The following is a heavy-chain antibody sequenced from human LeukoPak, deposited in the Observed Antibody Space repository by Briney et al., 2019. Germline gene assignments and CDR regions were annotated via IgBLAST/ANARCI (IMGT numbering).Heavy chain of an antibody. D-gene: IGHD3-3*01. V-gene: IGHV4-4*02. CDR2: IYHSGST. CDR3: ARDSNIARFFI. J-gene: IGHJ4*02. CDR1: GGSISSSDW. Sequence: SETLSLTCAVSGGSISSSDWWSWVRQPPGEGLEWIGEIYHSGSTNYSPSLKSRVTISVDKSKNQFSLNLRSVTAADTALYFCARDSNIARFFIWGQGALVTVSS.